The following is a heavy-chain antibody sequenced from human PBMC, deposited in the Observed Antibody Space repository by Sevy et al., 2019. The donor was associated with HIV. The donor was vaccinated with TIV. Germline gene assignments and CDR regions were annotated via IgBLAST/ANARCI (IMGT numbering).Heavy chain of an antibody. CDR1: GFTFSNAW. D-gene: IGHD3-10*01. CDR3: TTDSKKRGLSAPLDY. Sequence: GGSLRLSCAASGFTFSNAWMSWVRQAPGKGLEWVGRIKSKTDSGTTDYAAPVKGRFTISRDDSKNTLYLQMNSLKTEHTAIYYCTTDSKKRGLSAPLDYWGQGTLVTVSS. J-gene: IGHJ4*02. V-gene: IGHV3-15*01. CDR2: IKSKTDSGTT.